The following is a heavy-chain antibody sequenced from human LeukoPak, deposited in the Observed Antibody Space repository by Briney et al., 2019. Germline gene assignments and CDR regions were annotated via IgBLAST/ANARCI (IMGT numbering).Heavy chain of an antibody. J-gene: IGHJ3*02. CDR2: INPSGGST. Sequence: ASVKVSCKASGYTFTSYYMHWVRQAPGQGLEWMGIINPSGGSTSYAQKFQGRVTITRDTSTSTVYMELSSLRSEDTAVYYCARERSIVGAHDAFDIWGQGTMVTVSS. D-gene: IGHD1-26*01. CDR3: ARERSIVGAHDAFDI. V-gene: IGHV1-46*01. CDR1: GYTFTSYY.